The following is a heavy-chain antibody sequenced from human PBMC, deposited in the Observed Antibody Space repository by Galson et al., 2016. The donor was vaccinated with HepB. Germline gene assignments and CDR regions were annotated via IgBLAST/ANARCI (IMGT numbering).Heavy chain of an antibody. V-gene: IGHV5-51*01. D-gene: IGHD2-2*01. CDR2: IYPGDSDI. J-gene: IGHJ4*02. Sequence: QSGAEVKKPGESLKISCKGSGYTFTNFWIAWVRQMPGKGLEWMGIIYPGDSDIRYSPSFQGQVTISADKSLNTASLQWSSLKASDTAIYYCARQDPASNFWGQGTLVTVSS. CDR3: ARQDPASNF. CDR1: GYTFTNFW.